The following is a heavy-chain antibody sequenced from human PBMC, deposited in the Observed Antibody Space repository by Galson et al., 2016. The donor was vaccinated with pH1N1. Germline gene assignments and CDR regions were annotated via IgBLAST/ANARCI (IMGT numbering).Heavy chain of an antibody. CDR2: IDEDGETT. J-gene: IGHJ4*02. D-gene: IGHD1-26*01. Sequence: SLRLSCAAAGFTFGYHGMHWVRQDPAKGLVWVARIDEDGETTNYADSVRGRFTIYRDNAKNTLYLEMNSLRAEDTAVYYCARDLCGREDYWGQGTLVTVSS. CDR1: GFTFGYHG. CDR3: ARDLCGREDY. V-gene: IGHV3-74*01.